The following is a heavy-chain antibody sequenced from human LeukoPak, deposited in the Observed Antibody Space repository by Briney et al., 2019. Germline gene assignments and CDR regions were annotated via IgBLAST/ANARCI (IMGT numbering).Heavy chain of an antibody. CDR1: GFTFSSYA. D-gene: IGHD6-25*01. V-gene: IGHV3-30*04. CDR2: ISYDGSNK. CDR3: ARDSRRLRYYGMDV. J-gene: IGHJ6*02. Sequence: GRSLRLSCAASGFTFSSYAMHWVRQAPGKGLEWVAVISYDGSNKYYADSVKGRFTISRDNSKNTLYLQMNSLRAEDTAVYYCARDSRRLRYYGMDVWGQGTTVTVSS.